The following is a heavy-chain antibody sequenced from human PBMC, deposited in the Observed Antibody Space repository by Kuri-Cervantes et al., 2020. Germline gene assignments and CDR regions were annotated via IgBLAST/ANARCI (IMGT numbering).Heavy chain of an antibody. Sequence: SETLSLTCTVSGGSISDYYWSWVRQSPGKGLEWIGYIYYLGTTSYNPSLKSRVTMSVDTSKKQFSLKLSSVTAADTAVYYCARVAYSYYYDSSGYLPFDYWGQGTLVTVSS. J-gene: IGHJ4*02. CDR2: IYYLGTT. CDR1: GGSISDYY. V-gene: IGHV4-59*12. CDR3: ARVAYSYYYDSSGYLPFDY. D-gene: IGHD3-22*01.